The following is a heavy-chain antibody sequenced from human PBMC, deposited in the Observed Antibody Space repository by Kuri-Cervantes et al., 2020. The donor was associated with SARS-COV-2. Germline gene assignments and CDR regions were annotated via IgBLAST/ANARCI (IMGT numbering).Heavy chain of an antibody. CDR2: IWYDGSNE. CDR3: AREGPHSSSLEVDY. D-gene: IGHD3-3*01. CDR1: GFTFSNQG. J-gene: IGHJ4*02. Sequence: GGSLRLSCIVSGFTFSNQGMHWVRQAPGKGLEWVAVIWYDGSNEYYADSVKGRFTISRDNSKNTLYLQMNSLRREDTAIYYCAREGPHSSSLEVDYWGQGTLVTVSS. V-gene: IGHV3-33*01.